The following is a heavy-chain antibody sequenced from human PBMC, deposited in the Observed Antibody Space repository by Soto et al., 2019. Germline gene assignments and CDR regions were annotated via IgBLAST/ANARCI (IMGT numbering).Heavy chain of an antibody. Sequence: PSETLSLTCTVSGGSISSGDYYWSWIRQPTGKGLEWIGYVYYSGSAYYNPSLKSRLTISVDTSKNQFSLNLSSVTAADTAVYYCARSKGNYDSSGYHFDYWGQGTLVTVSS. CDR1: GGSISSGDYY. J-gene: IGHJ4*02. CDR2: VYYSGSA. D-gene: IGHD3-22*01. CDR3: ARSKGNYDSSGYHFDY. V-gene: IGHV4-30-4*01.